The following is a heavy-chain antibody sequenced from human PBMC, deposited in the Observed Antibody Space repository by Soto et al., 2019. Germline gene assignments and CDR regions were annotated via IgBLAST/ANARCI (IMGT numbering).Heavy chain of an antibody. Sequence: QVQLQQWGAGLLKPSETLSLTCAVYGGSFSGHYWNWIRQPPGKGLEWIGEINHSGVTKYNPSLKSRATISVDTPKNQFSLNLRSVTAADTAVYYCARGQYRRDYWGQGTLVTVSS. CDR1: GGSFSGHY. V-gene: IGHV4-34*01. D-gene: IGHD3-16*02. CDR2: INHSGVT. J-gene: IGHJ4*02. CDR3: ARGQYRRDY.